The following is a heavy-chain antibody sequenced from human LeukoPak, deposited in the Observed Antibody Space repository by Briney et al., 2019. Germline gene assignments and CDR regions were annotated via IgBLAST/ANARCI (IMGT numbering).Heavy chain of an antibody. CDR2: GHHSGST. CDR1: GYSITSNYY. D-gene: IGHD3-3*01. J-gene: IGHJ6*03. Sequence: IPSETLSLTCTVSGYSITSNYYWGWVRQPPGKGLEWIGSGHHSGSTYYNPSLKSRVSISVDTSKNHFSLKVTYVTAADTAAYYCARDGSRGGFWSGSSLHSMDVWGKGTSVTVSS. V-gene: IGHV4-38-2*02. CDR3: ARDGSRGGFWSGSSLHSMDV.